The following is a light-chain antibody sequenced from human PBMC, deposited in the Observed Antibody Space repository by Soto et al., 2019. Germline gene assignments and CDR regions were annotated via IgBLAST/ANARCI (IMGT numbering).Light chain of an antibody. Sequence: QLVLTQSPSASASLGASVKLTCTLSSGHSSYAIAWHQQQPEKGPRYLMKLNSDGSHNKGDGIPDRFSGSSSGAERYLTISGLQSEDEADYYCQTWNTGTHVVFGGGTKVTVL. CDR3: QTWNTGTHVV. V-gene: IGLV4-69*01. CDR1: SGHSSYA. J-gene: IGLJ2*01. CDR2: LNSDGSH.